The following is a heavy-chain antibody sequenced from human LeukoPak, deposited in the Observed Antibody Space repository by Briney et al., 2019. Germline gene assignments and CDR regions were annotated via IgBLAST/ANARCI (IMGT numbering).Heavy chain of an antibody. CDR3: ARGPHYYDSSGYYYDY. D-gene: IGHD3-22*01. CDR1: GFTFSSYD. Sequence: PGGSLRLSCAASGFTFSSYDMHWVRQATGKGLEWVSAIGTAGDTYYPGSVKGRFTISRENAKNSLYLQMNSLRAGDTAVYYCARGPHYYDSSGYYYDYWGQGTLVTVSS. CDR2: IGTAGDT. V-gene: IGHV3-13*01. J-gene: IGHJ4*02.